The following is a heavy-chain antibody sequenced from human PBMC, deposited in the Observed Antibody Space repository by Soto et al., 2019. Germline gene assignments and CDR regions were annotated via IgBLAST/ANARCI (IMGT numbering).Heavy chain of an antibody. J-gene: IGHJ6*02. D-gene: IGHD2-15*01. V-gene: IGHV1-69*13. Sequence: SVKVSCKASGGTLSSYAISWVRQAPGQGLEWMGGIIPIFGTANYAQKFQGRVTITADESTSTAYMELSSLRSEDTAVYYCARDSCSGGSCYRSFEYYGMDVWGQGTTVTVSS. CDR1: GGTLSSYA. CDR3: ARDSCSGGSCYRSFEYYGMDV. CDR2: IIPIFGTA.